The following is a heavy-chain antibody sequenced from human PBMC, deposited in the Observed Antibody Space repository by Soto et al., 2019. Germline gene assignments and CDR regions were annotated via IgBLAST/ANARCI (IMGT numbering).Heavy chain of an antibody. V-gene: IGHV4-59*08. D-gene: IGHD5-12*01. Sequence: QVQLQESGPGLVKPSETLSLNCTVSGGSISDDDWSWVRQPPGKGLEWIGYIYVSGDTKYNPSLKSRVTISVDTSKRYFSLRLTSVTAADTAVYFCARQHRAYDVSRVRFSYSLDVWGKGTTVTVSS. CDR3: ARQHRAYDVSRVRFSYSLDV. CDR1: GGSISDDD. J-gene: IGHJ6*03. CDR2: IYVSGDT.